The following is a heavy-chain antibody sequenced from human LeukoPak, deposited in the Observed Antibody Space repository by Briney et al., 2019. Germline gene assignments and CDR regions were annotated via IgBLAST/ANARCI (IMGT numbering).Heavy chain of an antibody. D-gene: IGHD6-19*01. CDR2: ISYDGSNK. CDR1: GFTFSSYA. J-gene: IGHJ4*02. V-gene: IGHV3-30*04. CDR3: AYPSGYSSGWFDY. Sequence: GGSLRLSCAASGFTFSSYAMHWVRQAPGKGLEWVAVISYDGSNKYYADSVKGRLTISRDNSKNTLYLQMNSLRAEDTAVYYCAYPSGYSSGWFDYWGQGTLVTVSS.